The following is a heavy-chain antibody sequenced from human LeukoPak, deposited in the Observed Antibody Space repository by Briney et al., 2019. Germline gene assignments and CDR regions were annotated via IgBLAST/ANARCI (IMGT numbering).Heavy chain of an antibody. D-gene: IGHD3-10*01. CDR3: ARVKSGTANWFDP. CDR2: IKQDGSEK. J-gene: IGHJ5*02. CDR1: GFTFSSYW. Sequence: GGSLRLSCAASGFTFSSYWMSWVRQAPGKGLEWVANIKQDGSEKYYVDSVKGRFTISRDNAKNSLYLQMNSLRAEDTAVYYCARVKSGTANWFDPWGQGTLVTVSS. V-gene: IGHV3-7*01.